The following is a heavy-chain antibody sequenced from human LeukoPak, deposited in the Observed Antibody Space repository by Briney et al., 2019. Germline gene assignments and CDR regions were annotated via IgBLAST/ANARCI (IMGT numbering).Heavy chain of an antibody. J-gene: IGHJ4*02. D-gene: IGHD3-22*01. CDR1: GGSISSYY. CDR2: INHSGST. CDR3: ARRVGFPTYYYDSSGYYETFDY. V-gene: IGHV4-34*01. Sequence: SETLSLTCTVSGGSISSYYWSWIRQPPGKGLEWIGEINHSGSTSYNPSLKSRVTISVDSSKNQFSLKLSSVTAADTAVYYCARRVGFPTYYYDSSGYYETFDYWGQGTLVTVSS.